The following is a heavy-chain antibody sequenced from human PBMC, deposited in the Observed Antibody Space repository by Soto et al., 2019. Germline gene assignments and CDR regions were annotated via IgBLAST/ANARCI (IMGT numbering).Heavy chain of an antibody. CDR3: ARGGKGSYYRLYYYYGMDV. V-gene: IGHV4-31*03. CDR2: IYYSGST. CDR1: GGSISSGGYY. Sequence: QVQLQESGPGLVKPSQTLSLTCTVSGGSISSGGYYWSWIRQHPGKGLEWIGYIYYSGSTYYNPSLKSRVTISVDTSKNPFSLKLSSVTAADTAVYYCARGGKGSYYRLYYYYGMDVWGQGTTVTVSS. D-gene: IGHD3-10*01. J-gene: IGHJ6*02.